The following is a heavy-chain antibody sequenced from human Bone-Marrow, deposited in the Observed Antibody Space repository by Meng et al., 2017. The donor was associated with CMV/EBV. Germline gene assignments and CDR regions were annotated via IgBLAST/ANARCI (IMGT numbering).Heavy chain of an antibody. D-gene: IGHD1-26*01. CDR3: ARDAVGATAYYGMDV. J-gene: IGHJ6*02. CDR2: IIPIFGTA. Sequence: SVKVSCKASGGTFSSYAISWVRQAPGQGLEWMGGIIPIFGTANYAQKFQGRVTITTDESTSTAYMELSRLRSDDTAVYYCARDAVGATAYYGMDVWGQGTTVTVSS. V-gene: IGHV1-69*05. CDR1: GGTFSSYA.